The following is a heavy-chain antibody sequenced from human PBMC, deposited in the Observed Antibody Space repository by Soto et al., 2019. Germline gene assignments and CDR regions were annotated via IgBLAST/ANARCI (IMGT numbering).Heavy chain of an antibody. Sequence: PGGSLRLSCAASVFTFSSYAMSWVRQAPGKGLEWVSAISGSGGSTYYADSVRGRFTISRDNSKNTLYLQMNSLRAEDTAVYYCAKDRSGYEGYYFDYWGQGTLVTVSS. J-gene: IGHJ4*02. CDR3: AKDRSGYEGYYFDY. CDR2: ISGSGGST. CDR1: VFTFSSYA. V-gene: IGHV3-23*01. D-gene: IGHD5-12*01.